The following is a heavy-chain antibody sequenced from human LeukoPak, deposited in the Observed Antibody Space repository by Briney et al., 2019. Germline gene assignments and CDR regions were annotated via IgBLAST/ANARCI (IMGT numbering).Heavy chain of an antibody. CDR3: ARDRLGDYDHSGYYDK. V-gene: IGHV3-11*01. Sequence: PGGSLRLSCSASGFSFSDYDMNWVRQAPGKGLEWVAYICDSGRTVYYADSVKGRFTISRDNAKNSVYLQMNNLRAEDTAVYYCARDRLGDYDHSGYYDKWGQGTLGTVSS. J-gene: IGHJ4*02. CDR2: ICDSGRTV. CDR1: GFSFSDYD. D-gene: IGHD3-22*01.